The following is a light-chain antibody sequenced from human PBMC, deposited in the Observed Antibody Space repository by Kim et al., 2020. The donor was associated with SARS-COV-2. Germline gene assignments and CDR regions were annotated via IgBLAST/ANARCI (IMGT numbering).Light chain of an antibody. Sequence: SSELTQYPAVSLALGQTVMITCQGDSLRSYYASWYQQKPAQAPVLVIHRKNNRPSGIPNRSSGSSTGNPAPLTITGAQGQDEADYYCNSRDSSGNLVVFGGGTQLTVL. CDR1: SLRSYY. CDR2: RKN. V-gene: IGLV3-19*01. CDR3: NSRDSSGNLVV. J-gene: IGLJ2*01.